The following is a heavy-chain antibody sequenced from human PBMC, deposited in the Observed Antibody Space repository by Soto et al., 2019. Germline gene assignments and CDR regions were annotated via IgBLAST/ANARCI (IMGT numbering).Heavy chain of an antibody. V-gene: IGHV1-69*13. CDR1: GGTFSSYA. J-gene: IGHJ6*02. CDR3: AREPASPHYDILTGYYTSRHYYYYGMDV. Sequence: ASVKVSCKASGGTFSSYAISWVRQAPGQGLEWMGGIIPIFGTANYAQKFQGRVTITADESTSPAYMGRSSLRSEDTAVYYCAREPASPHYDILTGYYTSRHYYYYGMDVWGQGTTVTVSS. CDR2: IIPIFGTA. D-gene: IGHD3-9*01.